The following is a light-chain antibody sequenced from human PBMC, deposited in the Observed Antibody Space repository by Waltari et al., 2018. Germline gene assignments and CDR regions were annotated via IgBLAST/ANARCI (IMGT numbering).Light chain of an antibody. CDR1: QGIRNE. CDR2: AAS. V-gene: IGKV1-6*01. Sequence: AIQMTQSPSSLSASVGDRVTITCRASQGIRNELGWYQQKPGKAPKLLIYAASSLQSGVPSRFSGSGSGADFTLTSSSLQPEDFATYCCLQDYNYPRTFGQGTKVEIK. J-gene: IGKJ1*01. CDR3: LQDYNYPRT.